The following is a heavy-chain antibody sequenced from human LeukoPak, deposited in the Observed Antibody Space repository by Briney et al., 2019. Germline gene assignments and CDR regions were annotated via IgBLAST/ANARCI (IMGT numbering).Heavy chain of an antibody. CDR3: ARKDSSSWRGWFDP. D-gene: IGHD6-13*01. CDR1: GYSITSGYY. Sequence: SETLSLTCTVSGYSITSGYYWTWIRQPPWKGLEWIGYIYYSGSTNYNPSLKSRVTISVDTSKNQFSLKLSSVTAADTAVYYCARKDSSSWRGWFDPWGQGTLVTVSS. CDR2: IYYSGST. V-gene: IGHV4-61*01. J-gene: IGHJ5*02.